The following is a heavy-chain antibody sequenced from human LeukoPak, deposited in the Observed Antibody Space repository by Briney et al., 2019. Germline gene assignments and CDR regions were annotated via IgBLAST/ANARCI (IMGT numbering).Heavy chain of an antibody. J-gene: IGHJ6*03. Sequence: ASVKVSCKASGYTFTGYYMHWVRQAPGQGLEWMGWINPSSGGTNYAQKFQGRVTMTRDTSISTAYMELSRLRSDDTAVYYCARAGLRGYCSSTSCYAGYYMDVWGKGTTVTVSS. CDR1: GYTFTGYY. CDR2: INPSSGGT. V-gene: IGHV1-2*02. D-gene: IGHD2-2*01. CDR3: ARAGLRGYCSSTSCYAGYYMDV.